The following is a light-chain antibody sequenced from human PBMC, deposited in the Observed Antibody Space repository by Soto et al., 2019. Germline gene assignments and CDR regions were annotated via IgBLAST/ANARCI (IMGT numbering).Light chain of an antibody. V-gene: IGKV3-11*01. CDR1: QSVGSY. CDR3: QHRYNWPWT. CDR2: DAS. J-gene: IGKJ1*01. Sequence: EIVLTQSPATLSFSPGERATLSSWASQSVGSYLAWYQQKPGQAPSLLIYDASNRATGIPARFSGSGSGTDFTLTITSLEPEDFAVYYCQHRYNWPWTFGQGTKVEI.